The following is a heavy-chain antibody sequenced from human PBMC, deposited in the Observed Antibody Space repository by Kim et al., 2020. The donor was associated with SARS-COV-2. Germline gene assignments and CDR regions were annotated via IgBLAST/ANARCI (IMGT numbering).Heavy chain of an antibody. CDR3: ARDGLRYSSSPNDAFDI. D-gene: IGHD6-13*01. Sequence: SETLSLTCAVSGGSISSGGYSRSWIRQPPGKGLEWIGYIYHSGSTYYNPSLKSRVTISVDRSKNQFSLKPSSVTAADTAVYYCARDGLRYSSSPNDAFDIWGQGTMVTVSS. V-gene: IGHV4-30-2*01. CDR1: GGSISSGGYS. J-gene: IGHJ3*02. CDR2: IYHSGST.